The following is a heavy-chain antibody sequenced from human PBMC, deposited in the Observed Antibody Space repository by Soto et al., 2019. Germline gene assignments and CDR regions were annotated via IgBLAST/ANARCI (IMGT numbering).Heavy chain of an antibody. CDR3: AGIIVVVPAASRNWFDP. D-gene: IGHD2-2*01. CDR1: GGSISSYY. J-gene: IGHJ5*02. Sequence: TLSLTCTVSGGSISSYYWSWIRQPAGKGLEWIARIYTSGSTNYNPSLKSRVTMSVDTSKNQFSLKLSSVTAADTAVYYCAGIIVVVPAASRNWFDPWGQGTLVTVSS. CDR2: IYTSGST. V-gene: IGHV4-4*07.